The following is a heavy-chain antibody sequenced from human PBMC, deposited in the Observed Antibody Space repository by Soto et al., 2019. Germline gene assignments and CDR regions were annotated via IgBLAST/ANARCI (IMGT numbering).Heavy chain of an antibody. D-gene: IGHD2-21*02. Sequence: ASVKVSCKASGYTFTTYNINWVRQATGQGLEWMGWMNPNSGNTGYAQKFQNRITWTRDTSITTAYMELSSLGFDDTAVYFCVRDGVAATYWGQGTVVTVSS. CDR2: MNPNSGNT. V-gene: IGHV1-8*01. CDR3: VRDGVAATY. J-gene: IGHJ4*02. CDR1: GYTFTTYN.